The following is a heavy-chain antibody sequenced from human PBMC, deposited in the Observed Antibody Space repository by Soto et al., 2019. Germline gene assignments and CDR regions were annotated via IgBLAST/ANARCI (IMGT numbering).Heavy chain of an antibody. D-gene: IGHD2-2*01. V-gene: IGHV1-69*12. CDR3: ASHSSLRGYCISTSCYGYYYGMDV. CDR1: GGTFSSYA. J-gene: IGHJ6*02. CDR2: IIPIFGTA. Sequence: QVQLVQSGAEVKKPGSSVKVSCKASGGTFSSYAISWVRQAPGQGLEWMEGIIPIFGTADYAQKFQGRVTITADESTRTAYMELSSLRSEDTAVYYCASHSSLRGYCISTSCYGYYYGMDVWGQGTTVTVSS.